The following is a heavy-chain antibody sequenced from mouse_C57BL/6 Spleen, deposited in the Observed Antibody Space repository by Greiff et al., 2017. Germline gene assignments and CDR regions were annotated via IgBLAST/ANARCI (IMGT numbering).Heavy chain of an antibody. Sequence: EVKLMESGGGLVKPGGSLKLSCAASGFTFSDYGMHWVRQAPAKGLAWVAYIRSGSSTIYYADTVKGRFTIARDNAKNTLFLQMTSLRSEDTAMYYCARPITTVEWGFAYWGQGTRVTVSA. J-gene: IGHJ3*01. CDR2: IRSGSSTI. CDR1: GFTFSDYG. V-gene: IGHV5-17*01. CDR3: ARPITTVEWGFAY. D-gene: IGHD1-1*01.